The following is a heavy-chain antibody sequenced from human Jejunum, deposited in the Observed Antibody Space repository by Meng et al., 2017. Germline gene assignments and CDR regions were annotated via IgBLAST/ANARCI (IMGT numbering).Heavy chain of an antibody. Sequence: GESLKISCAASGFTFSSYWMNWVRQAPGKGLEWVANIKEDGSEKYYVDSVKGRFTISRDNAENSLYLQMNSLRAEDTAIYYCARRGEVAGSVYFDYWGQGTLVTVSS. D-gene: IGHD6-19*01. CDR2: IKEDGSEK. V-gene: IGHV3-7*01. CDR1: GFTFSSYW. CDR3: ARRGEVAGSVYFDY. J-gene: IGHJ4*02.